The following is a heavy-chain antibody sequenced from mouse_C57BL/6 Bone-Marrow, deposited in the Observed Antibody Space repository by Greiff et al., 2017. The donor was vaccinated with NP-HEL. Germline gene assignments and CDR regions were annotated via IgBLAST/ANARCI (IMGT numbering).Heavy chain of an antibody. J-gene: IGHJ4*01. CDR2: IWTGGGT. CDR3: ARITTVVAPYYYAMDY. Sequence: VKLQESGPGLVAPSQCLSITCTVSGFSFTSYAISWVRQPPGKGLEWLGVIWTGGGTNYNSALKSRLSISKDNSKSQVFLKMNSLQTDDTARYYCARITTVVAPYYYAMDYWGQGTSVTVSS. V-gene: IGHV2-9-1*01. CDR1: GFSFTSYA. D-gene: IGHD1-1*01.